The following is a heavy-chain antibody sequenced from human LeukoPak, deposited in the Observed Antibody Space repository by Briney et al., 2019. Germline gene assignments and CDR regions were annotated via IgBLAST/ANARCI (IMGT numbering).Heavy chain of an antibody. V-gene: IGHV4-4*07. Sequence: PSETLSLTCTVSGGSISSYYWSWIRQPAGKGLEWIGRIYTSGSTNYNPSLKSRVTISVDKSKNQFSLKLSSVTAADTAVYYCARADIAGSSSNFDYWGQGTLVTVS. CDR2: IYTSGST. J-gene: IGHJ4*02. CDR3: ARADIAGSSSNFDY. CDR1: GGSISSYY. D-gene: IGHD6-13*01.